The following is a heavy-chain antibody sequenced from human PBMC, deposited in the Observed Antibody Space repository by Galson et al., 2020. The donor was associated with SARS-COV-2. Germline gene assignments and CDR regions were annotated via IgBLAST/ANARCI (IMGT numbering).Heavy chain of an antibody. V-gene: IGHV4-59*13. CDR2: IYYSGST. J-gene: IGHJ6*03. Sequence: SETLSLTCTVSGGSISSYYWSWIRQPPGKGLEWIGYIYYSGSTNYNPSLKSRVTISVDTSKNQFSLKLSSVTAADTAVYYCARNPGGYDSRGYGGVYYYYMDVWGKGTTVTVSS. D-gene: IGHD3-22*01. CDR3: ARNPGGYDSRGYGGVYYYYMDV. CDR1: GGSISSYY.